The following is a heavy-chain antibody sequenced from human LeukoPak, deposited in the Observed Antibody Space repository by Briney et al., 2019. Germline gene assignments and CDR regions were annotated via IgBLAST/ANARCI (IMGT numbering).Heavy chain of an antibody. D-gene: IGHD3-3*01. CDR2: IYYTGRA. CDR3: ARGDFWSGAPTD. V-gene: IGHV4-59*01. CDR1: GGSISRYY. Sequence: SETLSLTCTVSGGSISRYYWSWIRQPPGTGLEWIGYIYYTGRADYNPSLKSRVSMSVDTSKNQFSLMVNSMTAADTAVYYCARGDFWSGAPTDWGQGTPVTVSS. J-gene: IGHJ4*02.